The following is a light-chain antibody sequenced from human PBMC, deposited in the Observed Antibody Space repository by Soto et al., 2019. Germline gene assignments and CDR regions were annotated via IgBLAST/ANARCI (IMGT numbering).Light chain of an antibody. V-gene: IGKV3-15*01. Sequence: EIVMTQSPATLSVSPGERATLSCRASQSVSSNLAWYQQKPGQAPRLLIYGASTRATGIPARFSGNGSGTEFTLTISSLQSEDFAVYYCQQYNNWPPLFGQGTRREIK. CDR1: QSVSSN. CDR2: GAS. J-gene: IGKJ5*01. CDR3: QQYNNWPPL.